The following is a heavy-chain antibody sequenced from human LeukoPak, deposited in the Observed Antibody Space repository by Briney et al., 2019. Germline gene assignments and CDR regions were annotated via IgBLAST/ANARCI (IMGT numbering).Heavy chain of an antibody. V-gene: IGHV1-2*02. CDR2: INPNSGGT. CDR1: GYTFTGYY. J-gene: IGHJ6*03. D-gene: IGHD2-2*01. Sequence: GASVKFSCKASGYTFTGYYMHWVRQAPGQGLEWMGWINPNSGGTNYAQKFQGRVTMTRDTSISTAYMELSRLRSDDTAVYYCARSCSSTSCYYYYYYYMDVWGKGTTVTVSS. CDR3: ARSCSSTSCYYYYYYYMDV.